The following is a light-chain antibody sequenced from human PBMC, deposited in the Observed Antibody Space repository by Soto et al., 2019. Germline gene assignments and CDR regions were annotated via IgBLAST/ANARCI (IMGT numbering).Light chain of an antibody. Sequence: EIRMTQSASTLSGSVGDGVTIXCRASQTFSSWLDWSQQNPGKAPKLLIYKASTLKRGAPSRFSGSGSGTEFTLTISSLQPDDFATYYRQHYNSYSEAFGQGTKVDIK. CDR1: QTFSSW. J-gene: IGKJ1*01. CDR2: KAS. V-gene: IGKV1-5*03. CDR3: QHYNSYSEA.